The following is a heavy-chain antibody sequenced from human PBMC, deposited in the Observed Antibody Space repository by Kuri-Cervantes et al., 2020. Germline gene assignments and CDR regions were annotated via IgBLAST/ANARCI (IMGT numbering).Heavy chain of an antibody. J-gene: IGHJ6*02. CDR1: GGSISSRRYY. CDR2: IYYSGST. CDR3: ARDTPQYVHYYYGMDV. V-gene: IGHV4-39*07. Sequence: SETLSLTCTVSGGSISSRRYYWGWVRQPPGKGLEWIGSIYYSGSTYYNPSLKSRVTVSVDTSKNQFSLKLSSVTAADTAVYYCARDTPQYVHYYYGMDVWGQGTTVTVSS. D-gene: IGHD3-16*01.